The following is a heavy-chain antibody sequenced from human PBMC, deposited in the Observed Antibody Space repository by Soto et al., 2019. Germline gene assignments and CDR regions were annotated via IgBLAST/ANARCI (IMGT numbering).Heavy chain of an antibody. Sequence: QVQLVESGGGVVQPGRSLRLSCAASGFTFSSYGMHWVRQAPGTGLEWVAVISYDGSNKYYADSVKSRFTISRDNSKNTLYLQMNSLSAEDTAVYYCAKDSGYSYGPLFVWGQGTLVTVSS. CDR1: GFTFSSYG. CDR2: ISYDGSNK. V-gene: IGHV3-30*18. J-gene: IGHJ4*02. CDR3: AKDSGYSYGPLFV. D-gene: IGHD5-18*01.